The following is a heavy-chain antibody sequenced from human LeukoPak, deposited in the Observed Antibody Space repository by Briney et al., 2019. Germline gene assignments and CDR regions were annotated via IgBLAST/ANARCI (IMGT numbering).Heavy chain of an antibody. CDR1: GGSISSSSYY. CDR2: IYYSGST. V-gene: IGHV4-39*07. D-gene: IGHD1-7*01. J-gene: IGHJ6*03. CDR3: ARVNWNYQYYYYYYYMDV. Sequence: PPETLSLTCTVSGGSISSSSYYWGWIRQPPGKGLEWIGSIYYSGSTYYNPSLKSRVTISVDTSKNQFSLKLSSVTAADTAVYYCARVNWNYQYYYYYYYMDVWGKGTTVTVSS.